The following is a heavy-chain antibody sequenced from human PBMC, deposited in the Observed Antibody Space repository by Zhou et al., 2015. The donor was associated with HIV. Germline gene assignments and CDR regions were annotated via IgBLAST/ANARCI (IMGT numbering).Heavy chain of an antibody. CDR2: IWYDGSKN. D-gene: IGHD5-18*01. CDR3: ARGGYSYAH. V-gene: IGHV3-33*01. CDR1: GFTFSTYG. J-gene: IGHJ4*02. Sequence: QVQLVESGGGVVQPGRSLRLSCAASGFTFSTYGMNWVRQAPGKGLEWVTTIWYDGSKNYYTDSVKGRFTIFRDNPKNTLFLEMNSLRAEDTAVYYCARGGYSYAHWGQGTLVTVSS.